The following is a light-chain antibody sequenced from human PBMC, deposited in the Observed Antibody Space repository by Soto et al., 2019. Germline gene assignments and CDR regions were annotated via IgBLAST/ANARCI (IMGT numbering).Light chain of an antibody. Sequence: EIVLTQSPGTLSLSPGERATLSCRATPSVNSDYLAWYQQRPGQAPRLLMHGASSRATGIPDRFSGSGSGAAFTLTISRLAPEDSAVYYWYHYAYSHFAFCPGTKVVIK. V-gene: IGKV3-20*01. CDR3: YHYAYSHFA. CDR1: PSVNSDY. CDR2: GAS. J-gene: IGKJ3*01.